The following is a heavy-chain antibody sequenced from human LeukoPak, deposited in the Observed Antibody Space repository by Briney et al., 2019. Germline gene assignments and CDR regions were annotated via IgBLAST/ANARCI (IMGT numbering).Heavy chain of an antibody. CDR2: ISSDGSST. CDR3: ARDPVRGYSGYDFDY. J-gene: IGHJ4*02. D-gene: IGHD5-12*01. Sequence: GGSLRLSCAASGFTFSSYWMHWVRQAPEKGLVWVSRISSDGSSTSYADSVKGRFTISRDNAKNTLYLQMNSLRDEDTAVYYCARDPVRGYSGYDFDYWGQGTLVTVSS. CDR1: GFTFSSYW. V-gene: IGHV3-74*01.